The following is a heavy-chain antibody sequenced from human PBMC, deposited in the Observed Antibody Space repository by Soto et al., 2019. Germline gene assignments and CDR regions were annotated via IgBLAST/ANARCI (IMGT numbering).Heavy chain of an antibody. D-gene: IGHD3-3*01. CDR3: ARLQFDDFRGGSDPMDV. V-gene: IGHV4-61*01. CDR2: VNVSGST. Sequence: PSETLSLTCTVSGGSVRRGSYQWSWIRQSPGKGLDWIGYVNVSGSTNYNPSLKSRVTISLDTSKNQFSLNLTSVTAADTALYFCARLQFDDFRGGSDPMDVWGQGTTVTVSS. CDR1: GGSVRRGSYQ. J-gene: IGHJ6*02.